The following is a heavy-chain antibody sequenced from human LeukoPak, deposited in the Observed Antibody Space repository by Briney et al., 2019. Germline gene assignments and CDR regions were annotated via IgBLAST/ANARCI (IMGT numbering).Heavy chain of an antibody. CDR2: INPDGSSS. Sequence: PGGSLRLSCAASGFTFSNYWMHWVRQAPGKGLEWVSRINPDGSSSNYADSVKGRFTMSRDNAKSMVYLQMDGLRAEDTAIYYCAKGSSGYIYGDYWGQGTLVTVSS. CDR3: AKGSSGYIYGDY. V-gene: IGHV3-74*01. CDR1: GFTFSNYW. J-gene: IGHJ4*02. D-gene: IGHD5-18*01.